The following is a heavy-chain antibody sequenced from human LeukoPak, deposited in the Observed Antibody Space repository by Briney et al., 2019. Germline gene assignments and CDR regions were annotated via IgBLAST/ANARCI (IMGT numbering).Heavy chain of an antibody. J-gene: IGHJ4*02. CDR3: ARDGYYDWRSYRYRVHDY. V-gene: IGHV3-9*01. D-gene: IGHD3-16*02. CDR1: WFTFYGYS. CDR2: IWLNSGSI. Sequence: GRAPRLSFSASWFTFYGYSMHWGRQAPGEGLGGGSGIWLNSGSIGYADSVKGRFTISRDNAKNSLYLQMSSLRAEDTAVYCCARDGYYDWRSYRYRVHDYWGQGTLVTVSS.